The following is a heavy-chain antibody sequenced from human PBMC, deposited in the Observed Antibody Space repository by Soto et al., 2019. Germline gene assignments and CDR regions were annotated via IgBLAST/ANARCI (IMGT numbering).Heavy chain of an antibody. CDR2: IWYDATNE. Sequence: GGSLRLSCAASGFAFSSFGMHWVRQAPGKGLEWVAVIWYDATNEYYADSVKGRFTISRDNSKNTLYLQMNSLRAEDTAVYYCARDRLKLPNYYYGMDVWGQGTTVTVSS. CDR3: ARDRLKLPNYYYGMDV. J-gene: IGHJ6*02. D-gene: IGHD1-7*01. CDR1: GFAFSSFG. V-gene: IGHV3-33*01.